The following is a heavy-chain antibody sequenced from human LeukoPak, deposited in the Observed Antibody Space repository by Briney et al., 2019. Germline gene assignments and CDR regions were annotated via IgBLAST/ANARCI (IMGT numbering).Heavy chain of an antibody. CDR2: IIHGGSS. Sequence: SETLSLTCGVSGGAFSGYYWSWIRQAPGKGLEWIGEIIHGGSSNYNPALRSRVTISGDTSNNHLSLKLNPSTAADTPAYYCARGNIVATILGGLHGTTAFDFWGQGILVTVSS. CDR1: GGAFSGYY. V-gene: IGHV4-34*01. CDR3: ARGNIVATILGGLHGTTAFDF. D-gene: IGHD5-12*01. J-gene: IGHJ4*02.